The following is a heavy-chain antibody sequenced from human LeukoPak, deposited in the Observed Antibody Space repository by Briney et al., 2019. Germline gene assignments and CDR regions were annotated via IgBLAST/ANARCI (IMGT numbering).Heavy chain of an antibody. Sequence: KPSETLSLTCSVSSGSISSYYWSWIRQPAGKGLEWIGRMYTSGSTNYNPSLKSRVTMSVDTSKNQFSLKLSSVTAADTAVYYCARDRYYYDSSSYRFDYWGRGTLVTVSS. CDR3: ARDRYYYDSSSYRFDY. D-gene: IGHD3-22*01. J-gene: IGHJ4*02. V-gene: IGHV4-4*07. CDR2: MYTSGST. CDR1: SGSISSYY.